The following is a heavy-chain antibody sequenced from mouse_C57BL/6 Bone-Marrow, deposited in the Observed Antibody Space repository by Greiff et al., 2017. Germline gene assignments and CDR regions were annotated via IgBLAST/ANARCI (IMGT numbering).Heavy chain of an antibody. CDR1: GYTFTDYV. J-gene: IGHJ3*01. Sequence: VQLQQSGPELVKPGASVKLSCKASGYTFTDYVISWVKQRTGQGLEWIGEIYPGSGCTYYNEKFKGKATMTADKSSNTAYMQRSSLTSEDSAVYFCARSHSASSWFAYWGQGTLVTVSA. CDR2: IYPGSGCT. CDR3: ARSHSASSWFAY. V-gene: IGHV1-81*01.